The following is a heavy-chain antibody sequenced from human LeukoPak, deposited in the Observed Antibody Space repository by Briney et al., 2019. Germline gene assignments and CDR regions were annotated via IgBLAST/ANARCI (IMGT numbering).Heavy chain of an antibody. Sequence: GGSLRLSCAASGFTFSSYAVSWVRQAPGKGLEWVSAISGSGASTYYADSVKGRFTISRDNSKNTLYLQMNSLRAEDTGVYYCAKPQLVRGDFDYWGQGTLVTVSS. V-gene: IGHV3-23*01. J-gene: IGHJ4*02. CDR3: AKPQLVRGDFDY. CDR1: GFTFSSYA. CDR2: ISGSGAST. D-gene: IGHD6-13*01.